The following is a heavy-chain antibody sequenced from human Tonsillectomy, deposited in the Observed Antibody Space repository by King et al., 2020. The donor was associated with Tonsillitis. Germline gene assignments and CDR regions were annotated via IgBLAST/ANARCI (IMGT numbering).Heavy chain of an antibody. CDR1: GYSFSVYW. CDR3: ARRGPLGCFDP. CDR2: IYPGGSDT. Sequence: QLVQSGAEVKKPGESLKISCKGSGYSFSVYWIGWVRQMPGKGLEWMGVIYPGGSDTIYSPSFQGLVTIAADRSINTAYPHWSSLKASDTAIYYCARRGPLGCFDPWGQGTLVTVSS. V-gene: IGHV5-51*01. D-gene: IGHD4/OR15-4a*01. J-gene: IGHJ5*02.